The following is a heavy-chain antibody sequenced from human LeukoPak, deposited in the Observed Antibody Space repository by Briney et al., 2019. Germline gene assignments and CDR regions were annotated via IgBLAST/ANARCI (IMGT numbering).Heavy chain of an antibody. J-gene: IGHJ6*02. CDR1: GFTFDDYG. Sequence: GGSLRLSCAASGFTFDDYGMSWVRQAPGKGLEWVSGINWNGGSTGYADSVKGRFTISRDNAKNSLYLQMNSLRAEDTALYYCARSQYCDFWSGYYLGGYGMDVWGQGTTVTVSS. CDR2: INWNGGST. D-gene: IGHD3-3*01. V-gene: IGHV3-20*04. CDR3: ARSQYCDFWSGYYLGGYGMDV.